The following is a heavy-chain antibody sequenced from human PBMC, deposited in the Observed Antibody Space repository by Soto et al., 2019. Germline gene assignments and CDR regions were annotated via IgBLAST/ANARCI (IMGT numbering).Heavy chain of an antibody. D-gene: IGHD6-13*01. CDR1: GFTFSSYA. CDR3: ARGGSVDTGYSSSGRPYYYYYGTDV. CDR2: ISYDGSNK. Sequence: PGGSLRLSCAASGFTFSSYAMHWVRQAPGKGLEWVAVISYDGSNKYYADSVKGRFTISRDNSKNTLYLQMNSLRAEDTAVYYCARGGSVDTGYSSSGRPYYYYYGTDVWGQGTTVTVSS. V-gene: IGHV3-30-3*01. J-gene: IGHJ6*02.